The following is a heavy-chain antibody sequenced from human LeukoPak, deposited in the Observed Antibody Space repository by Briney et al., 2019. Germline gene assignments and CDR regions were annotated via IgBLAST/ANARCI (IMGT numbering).Heavy chain of an antibody. Sequence: ASVKVSCKASGYTFTGYYMHWVRQAPGQGLEWMGWINPNSGGTNYAQKFQGRVTMTRDTSISTAYMELSRLRSDDTAVYYCATRDVVVAATEHDYRGQGTLVTVSS. CDR3: ATRDVVVAATEHDY. D-gene: IGHD2-15*01. V-gene: IGHV1-2*02. CDR2: INPNSGGT. J-gene: IGHJ4*02. CDR1: GYTFTGYY.